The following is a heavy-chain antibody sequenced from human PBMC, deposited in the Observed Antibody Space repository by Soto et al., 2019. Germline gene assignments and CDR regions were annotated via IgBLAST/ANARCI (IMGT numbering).Heavy chain of an antibody. J-gene: IGHJ1*01. CDR3: AGDNEYCGSTSCYGQGHFQL. Sequence: QVPLVQSGAEVKKPGSSVKVSCKASGGTFSSYTISWVRQAPGQGLEWMGRIIPILGIANYAQKFQGRVTITADKRTSTAYMELSSLRSEDTAVYYCAGDNEYCGSTSCYGQGHFQLWGQGTLVTVSS. CDR2: IIPILGIA. D-gene: IGHD2-2*01. CDR1: GGTFSSYT. V-gene: IGHV1-69*08.